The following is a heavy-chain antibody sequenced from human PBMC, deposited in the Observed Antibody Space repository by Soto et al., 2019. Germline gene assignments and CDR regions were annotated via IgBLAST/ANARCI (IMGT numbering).Heavy chain of an antibody. V-gene: IGHV3-11*01. J-gene: IGHJ4*02. CDR1: GFAFSDYY. CDR2: ISSSDNII. D-gene: IGHD3-22*01. CDR3: ARDRGYYDSSGYFDY. Sequence: GGSLRLSCAASGFAFSDYYMSWIRQAPGKGLEWVSYISSSDNIIYYADSVKGRFTISRDNAKSSLYLQMNSLRAEDTAVYYCARDRGYYDSSGYFDYWGQGTLVTVSS.